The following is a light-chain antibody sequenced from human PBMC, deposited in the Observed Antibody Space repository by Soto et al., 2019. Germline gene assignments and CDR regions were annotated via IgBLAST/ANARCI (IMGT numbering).Light chain of an antibody. J-gene: IGLJ2*01. CDR3: SSYTSSSTLV. Sequence: QSALTQPASVSGSPGQSITISCTGTSSDVGGYNYVSWYQQHPGKAPKLMIYDVSNRPSGVSNRFTGSNSGNAASLTISCLQAEDQADYYCSSYTSSSTLVFGGGTKLTVL. CDR2: DVS. CDR1: SSDVGGYNY. V-gene: IGLV2-14*01.